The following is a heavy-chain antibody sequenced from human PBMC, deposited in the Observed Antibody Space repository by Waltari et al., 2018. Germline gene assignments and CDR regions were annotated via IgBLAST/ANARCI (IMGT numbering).Heavy chain of an antibody. Sequence: RYYWDWIRLPGVEGLDWIGRINTSGKTKFNPSRESRVTVSVDSSKNQFSLKLSSVTAADTAVYYCARSYSGYDYDSWGQGTLVTVSS. CDR2: INTSGKT. CDR3: ARSYSGYDYDS. D-gene: IGHD5-12*01. V-gene: IGHV4-4*07. CDR1: RYY. J-gene: IGHJ4*02.